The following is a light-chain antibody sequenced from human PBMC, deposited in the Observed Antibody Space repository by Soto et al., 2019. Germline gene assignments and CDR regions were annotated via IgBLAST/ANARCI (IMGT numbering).Light chain of an antibody. J-gene: IGLJ3*02. V-gene: IGLV2-8*01. CDR2: EVT. CDR3: SSYGGNKNYVL. CDR1: SSDVGAYNY. Sequence: QSALTQPPSASGSLGQSVTISCTGTSSDVGAYNYVSWYQQHPGKAPKLVIFEVTQRPSGVPDRFSGSKSGNTASLTVSGLQAEDDADYCCSSYGGNKNYVLFGGGTKLTVL.